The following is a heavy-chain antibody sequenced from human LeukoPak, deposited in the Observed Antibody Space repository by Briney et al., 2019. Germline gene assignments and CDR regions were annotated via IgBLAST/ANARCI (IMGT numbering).Heavy chain of an antibody. J-gene: IGHJ4*02. V-gene: IGHV3-23*01. CDR3: ANDFDY. Sequence: GGSLRLSCAASGFTFSSYAMSWVRQAPGKGLEWISAISSSGHSTYYTDSVKGRFTISRDNSRNTLYLQMNSLRDEDTAVYYCANDFDYWGQGTLVTVSS. CDR2: ISSSGHST. CDR1: GFTFSSYA.